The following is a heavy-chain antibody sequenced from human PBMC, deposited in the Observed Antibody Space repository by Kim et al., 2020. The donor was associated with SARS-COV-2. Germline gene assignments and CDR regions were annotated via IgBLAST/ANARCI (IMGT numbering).Heavy chain of an antibody. CDR3: AKDLIGSGIIKW. V-gene: IGHV3-23*01. D-gene: IGHD3-10*01. J-gene: IGHJ4*02. Sequence: SYADSVKGRFTISRDNSKNTLYLQMNSRRAEDTAVYYCAKDLIGSGIIKWGGQGTLVTVSS.